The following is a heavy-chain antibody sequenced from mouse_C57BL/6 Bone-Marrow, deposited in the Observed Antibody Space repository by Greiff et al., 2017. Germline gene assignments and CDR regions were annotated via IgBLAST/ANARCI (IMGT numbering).Heavy chain of an antibody. CDR3: ERKGDGNSCAY. D-gene: IGHD2-1*01. J-gene: IGHJ3*01. CDR1: FYAFSRSW. Sequence: VQLQESGPELVKPGASVKLSCTASFYAFSRSWLPWVQPRPGTGLAWIGRLYPGDGDTTYTGKFKGKATLTADKSSSTAYMQLSSLTSEDSEVYCCERKGDGNSCAYGGQGTLVT. V-gene: IGHV1-82*01. CDR2: LYPGDGDT.